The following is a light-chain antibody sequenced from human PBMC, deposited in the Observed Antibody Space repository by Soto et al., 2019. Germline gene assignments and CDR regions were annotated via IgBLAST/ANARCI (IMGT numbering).Light chain of an antibody. Sequence: EIVLTQSPGTLSLSPGERATLSCRASQSVSSNFFAWYQQRPGQAPRLLIYAASSRATGIPDRISGSGSGTDFTLTVSRLAPEDFAVYYCQYYGSSATFGQGTKVEIK. V-gene: IGKV3-20*01. CDR2: AAS. CDR3: QYYGSSAT. CDR1: QSVSSNF. J-gene: IGKJ1*01.